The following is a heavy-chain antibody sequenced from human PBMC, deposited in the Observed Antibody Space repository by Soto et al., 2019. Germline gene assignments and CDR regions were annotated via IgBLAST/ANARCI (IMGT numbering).Heavy chain of an antibody. V-gene: IGHV4-59*12. J-gene: IGHJ2*01. CDR3: ARDVNTWYFDL. CDR2: IYYSGST. CDR1: GGSISSYY. Sequence: PSETLSLTCPVSGGSISSYYWSWIRQPPGKELEWIGYIYYSGSTNYNPSLKSRVTISVDTSKNQFSLKLSSVTAADTAVYYCARDVNTWYFDLWGRGTLVTVSS.